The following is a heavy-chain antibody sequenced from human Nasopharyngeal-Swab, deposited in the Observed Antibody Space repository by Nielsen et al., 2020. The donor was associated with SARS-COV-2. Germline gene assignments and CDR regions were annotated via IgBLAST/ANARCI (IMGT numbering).Heavy chain of an antibody. CDR3: ARDSPRGVISY. J-gene: IGHJ4*02. Sequence: PGKGLEWIGHIYYSGSTYYNPSLKSRVTISVDTSKNQFSLKLSSVTAADTAVYYCARDSPRGVISYWGQGTLVTVSS. CDR2: IYYSGST. D-gene: IGHD3-10*01. V-gene: IGHV4-30-4*01.